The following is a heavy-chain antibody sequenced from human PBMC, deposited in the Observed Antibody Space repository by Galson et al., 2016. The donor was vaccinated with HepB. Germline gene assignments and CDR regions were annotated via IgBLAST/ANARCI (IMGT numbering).Heavy chain of an antibody. CDR2: INHSGTT. D-gene: IGHD3-3*01. Sequence: SETLSLTCAVYGGSLSGFCWSWIRQPPGKGLEWIGEINHSGTTKYNPSLQSRVIISLDTSKNQFSLSLSPVTAADTAVYYCARGLRNDFWSGYYYGMDVWGQGTTVTVSS. CDR3: ARGLRNDFWSGYYYGMDV. J-gene: IGHJ6*02. CDR1: GGSLSGFC. V-gene: IGHV4-34*01.